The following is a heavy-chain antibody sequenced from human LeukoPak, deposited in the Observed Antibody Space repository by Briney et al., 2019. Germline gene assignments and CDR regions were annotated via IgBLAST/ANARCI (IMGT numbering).Heavy chain of an antibody. D-gene: IGHD3-22*01. J-gene: IGHJ4*02. CDR2: IYSGGST. Sequence: GGSLRLSCAASGFTFDDYGMSWVRQASGKGLEWVSVIYSGGSTYYADSVKGRFTISRDNSKNTLYLQMNSLRAEDTAVYYCARVPGSSGYYDYWGQGTLVTVSS. V-gene: IGHV3-66*02. CDR1: GFTFDDYG. CDR3: ARVPGSSGYYDY.